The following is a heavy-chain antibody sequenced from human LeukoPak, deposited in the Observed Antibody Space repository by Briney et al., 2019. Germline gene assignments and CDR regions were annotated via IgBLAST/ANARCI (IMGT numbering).Heavy chain of an antibody. Sequence: GGSLRLSCAASGFTFSIYGMHWVRQAPGKGLEWVAVISYDGSNKYYADSVKGRFTISRDNSKNTLYLQMNSLRAEDTAVYYCARDPHGHYYFDYWGQGTLVTVSS. CDR3: ARDPHGHYYFDY. J-gene: IGHJ4*02. CDR2: ISYDGSNK. V-gene: IGHV3-30*03. CDR1: GFTFSIYG.